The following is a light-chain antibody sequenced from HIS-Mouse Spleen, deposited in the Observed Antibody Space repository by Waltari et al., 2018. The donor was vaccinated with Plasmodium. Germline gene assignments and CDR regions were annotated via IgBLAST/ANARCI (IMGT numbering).Light chain of an antibody. V-gene: IGKV3-11*01. CDR3: QQRSNWPRVLT. Sequence: EIVLTQSPATLSLSPGERATLSCRASQSVSSYLAWYQQTPGQAPRRRIYDASNRATGIPARFSGSGSGTDFTLTISSLEPEDFAVYYCQQRSNWPRVLTFGGGTKVEIK. CDR2: DAS. J-gene: IGKJ4*01. CDR1: QSVSSY.